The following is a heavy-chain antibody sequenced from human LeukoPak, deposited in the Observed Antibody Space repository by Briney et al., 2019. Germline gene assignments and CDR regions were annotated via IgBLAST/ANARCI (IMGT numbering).Heavy chain of an antibody. J-gene: IGHJ4*02. D-gene: IGHD2-15*01. V-gene: IGHV4-34*01. Sequence: PSETLSLTCAVYGGSFSGYYWSWIRQPPGKGLEWIGEINHSGSTNYNPSLKSRVTISVDTSKNQFSLKLSSVTAADTAVYYCARTPRWGYCSGGSCYLDYWGQGTLVTVSS. CDR2: INHSGST. CDR3: ARTPRWGYCSGGSCYLDY. CDR1: GGSFSGYY.